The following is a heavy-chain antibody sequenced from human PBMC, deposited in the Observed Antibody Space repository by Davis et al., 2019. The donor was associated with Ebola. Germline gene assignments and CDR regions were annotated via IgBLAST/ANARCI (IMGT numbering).Heavy chain of an antibody. J-gene: IGHJ6*02. CDR2: IIPIFGTA. Sequence: SVKVSCKASGYTFTTYGISWVRQAPGQGLEWMGGIIPIFGTANYAQKFQGRVTITADESTSTAYMELSSLRSEDTAVYYCARGVHDYSNYRYYYYGMDVWGQGTTVTVSS. D-gene: IGHD4-11*01. V-gene: IGHV1-69*13. CDR3: ARGVHDYSNYRYYYYGMDV. CDR1: GYTFTTYG.